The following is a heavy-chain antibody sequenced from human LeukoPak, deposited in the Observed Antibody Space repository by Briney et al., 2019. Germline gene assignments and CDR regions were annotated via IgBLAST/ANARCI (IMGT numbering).Heavy chain of an antibody. CDR3: ARDGSSRWDQYYFDY. V-gene: IGHV3-11*04. D-gene: IGHD3-10*01. J-gene: IGHJ4*02. CDR1: GFTFSDYY. CDR2: ISSSGSTI. Sequence: PGGSLRLSCAASGFTFSDYYMSWIRQAPGKGLEWVSYISSSGSTIHYADSVKGRFTISRDNAKNSLYLQMNSLRAEDTAVYYCARDGSSRWDQYYFDYWGQGTLVTVSS.